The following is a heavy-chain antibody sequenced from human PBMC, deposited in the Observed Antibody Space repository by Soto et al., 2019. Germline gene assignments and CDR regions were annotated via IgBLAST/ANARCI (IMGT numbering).Heavy chain of an antibody. D-gene: IGHD1-26*01. CDR2: IIPTFGTA. J-gene: IGHJ4*02. V-gene: IGHV1-69*13. CDR3: ASERSAQYFDY. CDR1: GGTFSSHT. Sequence: SVKVSCKASGGTFSSHTIAWVRQAPGRGLEWMGGIIPTFGTATSAPKFQGRVAISADASSNTAYMELSSLTPEDTAVYYCASERSAQYFDYWGQGTMVTVSS.